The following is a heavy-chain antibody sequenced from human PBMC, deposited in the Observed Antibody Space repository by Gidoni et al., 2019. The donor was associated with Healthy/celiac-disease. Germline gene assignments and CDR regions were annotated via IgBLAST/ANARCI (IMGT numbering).Heavy chain of an antibody. V-gene: IGHV1-69*06. D-gene: IGHD3-10*01. CDR2: IIPIFGTA. Sequence: QVQLVQSGAEVTKPGSSVKVSCKASGGTFSSYAISWVRQAPGQGLQGVGGIIPIFGTANYAQKCQGRVTITADKSTSTAYMELSSLRSEDTAVYYCARDGDYYGSGRPVDYWGQGTLVTVSS. CDR3: ARDGDYYGSGRPVDY. J-gene: IGHJ4*02. CDR1: GGTFSSYA.